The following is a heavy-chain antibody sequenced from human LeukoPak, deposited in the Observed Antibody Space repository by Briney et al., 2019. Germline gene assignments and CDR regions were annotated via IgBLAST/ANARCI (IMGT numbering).Heavy chain of an antibody. CDR3: ARLSYDSGTHYTVYKY. D-gene: IGHD3-10*01. Sequence: PGGSLRLSCAASGFTFSDYWMSWVRQAPGKGLEWVANIKQDGSAKYYVDSVKGRFTISRDNAKNSLHLQMNSLRDDDTAVYYCARLSYDSGTHYTVYKYWGQGTLVTVSS. V-gene: IGHV3-7*01. CDR1: GFTFSDYW. J-gene: IGHJ4*02. CDR2: IKQDGSAK.